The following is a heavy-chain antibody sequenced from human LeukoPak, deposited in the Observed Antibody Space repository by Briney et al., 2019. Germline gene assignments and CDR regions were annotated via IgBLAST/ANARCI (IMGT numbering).Heavy chain of an antibody. CDR3: ATKVPFIAVAGPTPFDY. CDR2: ISYDGSNK. V-gene: IGHV3-30*03. J-gene: IGHJ4*02. CDR1: GFTFSSYG. D-gene: IGHD6-19*01. Sequence: QPGRSLRLSCAASGFTFSSYGMHWVRQAPGKGLEWVAVISYDGSNKYYADSVKGRFTISRDNSKNTLYLQMNSLRAEDTAVYYCATKVPFIAVAGPTPFDYWGQGTLVTVSS.